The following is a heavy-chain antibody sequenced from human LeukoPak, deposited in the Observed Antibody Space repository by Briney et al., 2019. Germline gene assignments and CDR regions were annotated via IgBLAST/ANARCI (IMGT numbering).Heavy chain of an antibody. CDR2: IYYSGST. V-gene: IGHV4-59*11. CDR1: GGPISSHY. Sequence: SETLSLTCSVSGGPISSHYWRWIRQPPGKGLEGIGYIYYSGSTNYSPSLESRVTISVDPSKNHFSLKLNSLTAADTGVYYCARGRANVDPWGEGTLVTVSS. J-gene: IGHJ5*02. CDR3: ARGRANVDP.